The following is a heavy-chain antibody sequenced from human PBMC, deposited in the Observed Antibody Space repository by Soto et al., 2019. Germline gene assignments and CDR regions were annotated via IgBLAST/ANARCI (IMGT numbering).Heavy chain of an antibody. J-gene: IGHJ4*02. D-gene: IGHD1-1*01. CDR1: GFMFSSAW. Sequence: EVQVVESGGDLVEPGGSLRLSCETSGFMFSSAWMSWVRQAPGKGLEWVARIKSKKDGGARDYATPVNGRFSISRDDSKSTVYLKMKSLRAEDTAVDYCVEGWNDFWGQGTLVTVSS. CDR2: IKSKKDGGAR. CDR3: VEGWNDF. V-gene: IGHV3-15*01.